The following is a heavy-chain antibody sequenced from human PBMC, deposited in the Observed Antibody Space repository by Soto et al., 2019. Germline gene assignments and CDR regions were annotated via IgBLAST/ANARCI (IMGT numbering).Heavy chain of an antibody. J-gene: IGHJ3*02. CDR1: GFTFDDYA. D-gene: IGHD2-21*02. V-gene: IGHV3-9*01. CDR3: AKHIGGSGDSDAFDI. Sequence: GGSLRLSCAASGFTFDDYAMHWVRQAPGKGLEWVSGISWNSGSIGYADSVKGRFTISRDNAKNSLYLQMNSLRAEDTALYYCAKHIGGSGDSDAFDIWGQGTMVTVSS. CDR2: ISWNSGSI.